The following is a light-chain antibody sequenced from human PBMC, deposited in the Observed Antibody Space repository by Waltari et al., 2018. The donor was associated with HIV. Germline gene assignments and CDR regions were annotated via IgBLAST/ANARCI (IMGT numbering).Light chain of an antibody. CDR1: SLRSYY. CDR2: GKN. Sequence: SSELTQDPAVSVALGQTVRITCQGDSLRSYYASWYQQKPGQAPVLVTYGKNNRPSGIPDRFSGPSSGNTASLTITGAQAEDEADYYCNSRDNNDNHVVFGGGTKVTVL. V-gene: IGLV3-19*01. CDR3: NSRDNNDNHVV. J-gene: IGLJ2*01.